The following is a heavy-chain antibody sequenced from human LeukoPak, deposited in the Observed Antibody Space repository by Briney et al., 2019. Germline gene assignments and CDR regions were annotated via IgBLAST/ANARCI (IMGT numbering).Heavy chain of an antibody. J-gene: IGHJ4*02. D-gene: IGHD6-19*01. V-gene: IGHV3-23*01. CDR3: AKDPSSSGWYGHDY. CDR2: ICGSVSGSGDCT. CDR1: GFSFGSYA. Sequence: GGSLRLSCAASGFSFGSYAMSWVRQAAGKGLEWVSEICGSVSGSGDCTHYADSVKGRFTISRDNSKNTLYLQMNSLRAEDTAVYYCAKDPSSSGWYGHDYWGQGTLVTVSS.